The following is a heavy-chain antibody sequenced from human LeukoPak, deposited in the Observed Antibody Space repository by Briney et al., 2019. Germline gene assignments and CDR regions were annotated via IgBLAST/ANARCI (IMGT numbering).Heavy chain of an antibody. CDR1: GYTLTELA. J-gene: IGHJ6*03. V-gene: IGHV1-24*01. D-gene: IGHD2-2*01. Sequence: ASVKVSCKASGYTLTELAMNWVRQAPGKGLEWMGGINPYDGDTNNAQKFQGRVTMTKDTSTDTAYMELSSLRSEDTAVYYCATGALMPAANGFLGKTSKYCYDMDVWGKGTTVSVSS. CDR3: ATGALMPAANGFLGKTSKYCYDMDV. CDR2: INPYDGDT.